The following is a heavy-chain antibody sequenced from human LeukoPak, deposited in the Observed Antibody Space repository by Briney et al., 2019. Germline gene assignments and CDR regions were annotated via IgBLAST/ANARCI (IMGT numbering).Heavy chain of an antibody. CDR2: IKQDGSDK. V-gene: IGHV3-7*01. J-gene: IGHJ4*02. Sequence: GGSLRLSCVVSGFTFSSYWMTWVRQAPGKGLEWVASIKQDGSDKNYVDSVKGRFTISRDNAKNTLYLQMNSLRAEDTAVYYCARDTVATTYYFDYWGQGTLVTVSS. CDR1: GFTFSSYW. CDR3: ARDTVATTYYFDY. D-gene: IGHD5-12*01.